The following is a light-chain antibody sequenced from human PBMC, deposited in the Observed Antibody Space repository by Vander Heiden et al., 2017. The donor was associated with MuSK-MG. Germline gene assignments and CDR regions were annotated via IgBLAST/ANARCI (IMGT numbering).Light chain of an antibody. Sequence: IVMTQSPDSLTVSLGERATIDCKSSQSLLYSSNNKNYLVWYQQKPGQPPKLLISWASTRDSGVPDRFSGSGSETDFTLTINSLQAEDVGVYYCQQCDNCPWTFGQGTRVEIK. V-gene: IGKV4-1*01. J-gene: IGKJ1*01. CDR1: QSLLYSSNNKNY. CDR3: QQCDNCPWT. CDR2: WAS.